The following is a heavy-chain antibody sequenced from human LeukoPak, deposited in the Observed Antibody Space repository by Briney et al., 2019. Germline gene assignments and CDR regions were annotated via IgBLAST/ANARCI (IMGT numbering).Heavy chain of an antibody. D-gene: IGHD1-26*01. J-gene: IGHJ4*02. Sequence: GGSLRLSCTASGFTFGDYAMSWFRQAPGKGLEWVGFIRSKAYGGTTEYAASVKGRFTISRDDSKSIAYLQMNSLKTEDTAVYYCARVSAGSYDPIFDYWGQGTLVTVSS. CDR3: ARVSAGSYDPIFDY. CDR2: IRSKAYGGTT. CDR1: GFTFGDYA. V-gene: IGHV3-49*03.